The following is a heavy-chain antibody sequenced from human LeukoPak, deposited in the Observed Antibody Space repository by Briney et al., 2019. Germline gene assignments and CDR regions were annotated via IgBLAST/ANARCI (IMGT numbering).Heavy chain of an antibody. D-gene: IGHD6-19*01. CDR3: ARALLDSSGWSDY. CDR1: GFTFTSSA. J-gene: IGHJ4*02. CDR2: IVVGSGNT. V-gene: IGHV1-58*02. Sequence: SVKVSYKASGFTFTSSAMQWVRQARGQRLEWIGWIVVGSGNTNYAQKFQERVTITRDMSTSTAYMELSSLRSEDTAVYYCARALLDSSGWSDYWGQGTLVTVSS.